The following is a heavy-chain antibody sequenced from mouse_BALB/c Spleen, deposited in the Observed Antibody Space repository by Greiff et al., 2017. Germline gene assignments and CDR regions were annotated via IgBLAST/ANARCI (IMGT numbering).Heavy chain of an antibody. CDR3: ASAPYYGYFDY. CDR1: GYTFTSYV. J-gene: IGHJ2*01. CDR2: INPYNDGT. V-gene: IGHV1-14*01. D-gene: IGHD1-1*01. Sequence: EVQLQESGPELVKPGASVKMSCKASGYTFTSYVMHWVKQKPGQGLEWIGYINPYNDGTKYNEKFKGKATLTSDKSSSTAYMELSSLTSEDSAVYYCASAPYYGYFDYWGQGTTLTVSS.